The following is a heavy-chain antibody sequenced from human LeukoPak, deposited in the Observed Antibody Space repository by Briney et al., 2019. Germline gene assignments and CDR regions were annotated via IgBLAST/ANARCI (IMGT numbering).Heavy chain of an antibody. V-gene: IGHV1-8*01. CDR1: GCTFTSYD. Sequence: ASVRVSCKASGCTFTSYDINWVRQATGQGLEWMGWMNPNSANTGYAQKFQGSVTMTRNISISTAYMELTSLRSEDTAAYYCASRATKALTGYYKGMDVWGQGTTVTVSS. J-gene: IGHJ6*02. D-gene: IGHD3-9*01. CDR3: ASRATKALTGYYKGMDV. CDR2: MNPNSANT.